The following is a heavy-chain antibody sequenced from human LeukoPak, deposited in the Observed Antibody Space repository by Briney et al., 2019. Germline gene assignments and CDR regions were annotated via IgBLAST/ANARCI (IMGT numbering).Heavy chain of an antibody. CDR3: ARQKGYCTNGVCYDWFDA. CDR1: GGSISSHY. Sequence: SETLSLTCAVSGGSISSHYWSWIRQPPGKGLEWIGFIYYSGSTKYNYSLKSRVTISVDTSKKQLSLRLSSVTAADTAVYFCARQKGYCTNGVCYDWFDAWGQGALVTVSS. J-gene: IGHJ5*02. D-gene: IGHD2-8*01. V-gene: IGHV4-59*08. CDR2: IYYSGST.